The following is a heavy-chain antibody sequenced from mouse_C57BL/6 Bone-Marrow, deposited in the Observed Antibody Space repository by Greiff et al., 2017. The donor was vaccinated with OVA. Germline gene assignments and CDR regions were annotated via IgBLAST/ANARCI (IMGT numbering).Heavy chain of an antibody. Sequence: VKLMESGAELVKPGASVKLSCKASGYTFTEYTIHWVKQRSGQGLEWIGWFYPGSGSIKYNEKFKDQATLTADKSSSTVYMELSRLTSEDSAVYFCARHPYSSGYGYAMDYWGQGTSVTVSS. CDR3: ARHPYSSGYGYAMDY. CDR2: FYPGSGSI. V-gene: IGHV1-62-2*01. CDR1: GYTFTEYT. J-gene: IGHJ4*01. D-gene: IGHD3-2*02.